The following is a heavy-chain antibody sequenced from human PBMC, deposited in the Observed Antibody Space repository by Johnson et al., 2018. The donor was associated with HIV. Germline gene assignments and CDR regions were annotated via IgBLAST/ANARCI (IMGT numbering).Heavy chain of an antibody. J-gene: IGHJ3*02. CDR3: ARGIKYCSSNSCPDAHSWSYAFDI. CDR2: IGTAGDT. Sequence: VQLVESGGGLVQPGGSLRLSCAASGFTFSRYDMHWVRQATGKGLEWVSAIGTAGDTYYPGSVKGRFTISRDNATTSLYLHMNSLRAGDTAVYYCARGIKYCSSNSCPDAHSWSYAFDIWGQGTMVTVSS. D-gene: IGHD2-2*01. CDR1: GFTFSRYD. V-gene: IGHV3-13*01.